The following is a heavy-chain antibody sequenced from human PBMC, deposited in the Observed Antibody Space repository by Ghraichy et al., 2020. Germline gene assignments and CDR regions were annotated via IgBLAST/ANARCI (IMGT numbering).Heavy chain of an antibody. V-gene: IGHV4-39*01. D-gene: IGHD5-18*01. Sequence: SETLSLTCTVSGGSISSSSHYWGWIRQPPGKGLEWIGSIYYSGSTYYNTSLKSRVTISIDTSKNQFSLKLSSVTAVETAVYYCARLFGYSYGYGGNWGQGTLVTVSS. CDR3: ARLFGYSYGYGGN. CDR1: GGSISSSSHY. J-gene: IGHJ4*02. CDR2: IYYSGST.